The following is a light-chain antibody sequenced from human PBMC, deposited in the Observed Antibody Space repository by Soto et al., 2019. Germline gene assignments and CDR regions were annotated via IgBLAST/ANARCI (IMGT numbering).Light chain of an antibody. CDR3: QQYNHWPPWT. V-gene: IGKV3D-15*01. CDR2: EAS. J-gene: IGKJ5*01. CDR1: QSVGSN. Sequence: EVVMTQSPATLPVSLGGRVTLSCRASQSVGSNLAWYQQKPGQPPRLLIYEASNRDTGVPTRFSGSGSGTEFTLTITSLQSEDFAVYYCQQYNHWPPWTFGQGTRLAIK.